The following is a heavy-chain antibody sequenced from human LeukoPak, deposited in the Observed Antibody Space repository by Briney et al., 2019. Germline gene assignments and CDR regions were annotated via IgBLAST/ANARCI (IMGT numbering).Heavy chain of an antibody. CDR3: ARGPRGYSYGYDI. CDR2: INHSGST. Sequence: SETLSLTCAVYGGSFSGYYWSWIRQPPGKGLEWIGEINHSGSTNYNPSLKSRVTISVDTSKNQFSLKLSPVTAADTAVYYCARGPRGYSYGYDIWCQGTLVTVSS. V-gene: IGHV4-34*01. J-gene: IGHJ4*02. CDR1: GGSFSGYY. D-gene: IGHD5-18*01.